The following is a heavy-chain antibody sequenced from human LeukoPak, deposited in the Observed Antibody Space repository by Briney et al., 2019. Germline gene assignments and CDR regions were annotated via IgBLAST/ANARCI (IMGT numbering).Heavy chain of an antibody. CDR1: GLTVTNAW. CDR3: ANNYDYRSN. J-gene: IGHJ4*02. D-gene: IGHD4-11*01. Sequence: PGGSLRLSCAASGLTVTNAWMNWVRQAPGKGLEWVGRIASKTDGGTTDYAAPVKGRFTISRDDSKNTLFLQMNSLGPEDTAVYYCANNYDYRSNWGQGTLVTVSS. CDR2: IASKTDGGTT. V-gene: IGHV3-15*04.